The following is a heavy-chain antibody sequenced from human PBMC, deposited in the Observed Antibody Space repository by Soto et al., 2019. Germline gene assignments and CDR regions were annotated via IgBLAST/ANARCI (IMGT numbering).Heavy chain of an antibody. V-gene: IGHV3-23*01. J-gene: IGHJ4*02. CDR3: AKATYYDFWSGSGPFDY. CDR2: ISGSGGST. D-gene: IGHD3-3*01. Sequence: EVHLLESGGGLIQPGGSLRLSCAASGFTFSGYAMSWVRQAPGRGLEWVSAISGSGGSTFYADSVKGRFTISRDNSKDTLYLQMHSPRADDTAVYYCAKATYYDFWSGSGPFDYWGLGALVSVSS. CDR1: GFTFSGYA.